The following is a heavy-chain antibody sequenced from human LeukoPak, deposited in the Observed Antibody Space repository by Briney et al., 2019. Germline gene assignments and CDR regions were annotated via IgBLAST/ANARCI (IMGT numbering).Heavy chain of an antibody. V-gene: IGHV4-59*01. CDR1: GGSISSYY. J-gene: IGHJ4*02. CDR2: IYYSGST. CDR3: ARDSVGAMGY. D-gene: IGHD1-26*01. Sequence: PSETLSLTCTVSGGSISSYYWSWIRQLPGKGLEWIGYIYYSGSTNYNPSLKSRVTISVDTSKNQFSLKLSSVTAADTAVYYCARDSVGAMGYWGQGTLVTVSS.